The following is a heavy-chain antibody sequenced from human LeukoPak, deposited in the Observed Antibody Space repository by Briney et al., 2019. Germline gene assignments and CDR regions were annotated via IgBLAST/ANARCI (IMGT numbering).Heavy chain of an antibody. V-gene: IGHV3-74*01. D-gene: IGHD6-13*01. Sequence: GGSLRLSCAASGFTVSSNYMSWVRQAPGKGLVWVSRMNSDGSSISYADSVKGRFTISRDNAKNTLYLQMNSLRAEDTAVYYCARVSSSWAYFEGWGQGTLVTVSS. CDR1: GFTVSSNY. CDR3: ARVSSSWAYFEG. J-gene: IGHJ4*02. CDR2: MNSDGSSI.